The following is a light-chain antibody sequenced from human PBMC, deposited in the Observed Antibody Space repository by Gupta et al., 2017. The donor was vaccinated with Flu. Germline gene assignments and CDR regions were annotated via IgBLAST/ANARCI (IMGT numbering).Light chain of an antibody. CDR1: QSVCHS. J-gene: IGKJ2*01. CDR2: DAS. V-gene: IGKV3-11*01. Sequence: EVVLTQSPATLSLSPGERAVLACRASQSVCHSIAWYQQKRGQAPRLLMYDASRRADGIPARFSGSGSGTEFTLTISTVEPEDFAVYYCQQRSALPMYTFGQGTKLEI. CDR3: QQRSALPMYT.